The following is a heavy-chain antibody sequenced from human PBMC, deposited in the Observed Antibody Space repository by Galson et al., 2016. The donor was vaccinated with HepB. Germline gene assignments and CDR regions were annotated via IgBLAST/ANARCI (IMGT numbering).Heavy chain of an antibody. CDR1: GFTFTSYA. CDR3: AKASGYSNSWYYFDY. J-gene: IGHJ4*02. D-gene: IGHD6-13*01. Sequence: SLRLSCAVSGFTFTSYAMTWVRQAPGEGLEWVSSISGSGSSTFYPDSVRGRFTISGDNSKNTLYLQMNSLRAEDTALYYCAKASGYSNSWYYFDYWGQGTLVTVSS. CDR2: ISGSGSST. V-gene: IGHV3-23*01.